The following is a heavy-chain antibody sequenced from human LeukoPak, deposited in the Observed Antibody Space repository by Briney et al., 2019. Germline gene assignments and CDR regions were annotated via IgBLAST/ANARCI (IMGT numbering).Heavy chain of an antibody. V-gene: IGHV1-46*01. CDR1: GYTFTSYY. J-gene: IGHJ4*02. D-gene: IGHD3-22*01. CDR3: ARDRGLYDSSGYYFSSFFDY. CDR2: ISPSGGST. Sequence: ASVKVSCKASGYTFTSYYMHWVRQAPGQGLEWMGIISPSGGSTSYAQKFQGRVTMTRDTSTSTVYMELNSLRAEDTAVYYCARDRGLYDSSGYYFSSFFDYWGQGTLVTVSS.